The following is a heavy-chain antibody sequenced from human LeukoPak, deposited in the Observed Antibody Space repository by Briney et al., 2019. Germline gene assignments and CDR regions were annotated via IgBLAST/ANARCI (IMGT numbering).Heavy chain of an antibody. D-gene: IGHD3-22*01. V-gene: IGHV4-30-4*08. CDR1: GGSVSSGDYY. CDR3: AEVLYSYDSSGLGWFDP. CDR2: IYYSGST. Sequence: SETLSLTCTVSGGSVSSGDYYWRWIRQPPGKGLEWIGYIYYSGSTYYNPSLKNRVTISVDTSKNQFSLKLSSVTAADTAVYYCAEVLYSYDSSGLGWFDPWGQGTLVTVSS. J-gene: IGHJ5*02.